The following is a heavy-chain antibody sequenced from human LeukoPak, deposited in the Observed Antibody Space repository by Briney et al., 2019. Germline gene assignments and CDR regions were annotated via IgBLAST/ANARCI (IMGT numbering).Heavy chain of an antibody. CDR2: IDTDGSFT. Sequence: GGSLRLSCAASGFTFSSYWMHWVRQAPGKGLVWVSRIDTDGSFTSYADSVRGRFTISRDNAKNTLHLQMSSLRAEDTAVYYCARAITMKVVSSDAFDIWGQGTMVTVSS. CDR1: GFTFSSYW. CDR3: ARAITMKVVSSDAFDI. D-gene: IGHD3-22*01. J-gene: IGHJ3*02. V-gene: IGHV3-74*01.